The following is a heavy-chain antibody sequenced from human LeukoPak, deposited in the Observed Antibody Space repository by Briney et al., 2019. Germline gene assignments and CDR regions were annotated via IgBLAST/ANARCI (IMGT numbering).Heavy chain of an antibody. D-gene: IGHD5-18*01. CDR1: GFTFSSYW. J-gene: IGHJ3*02. CDR3: AREGNTADAFDI. Sequence: GGSLRLXCAASGFTFSSYWMSWVRQAPGKGLGWVANIKQDGSEKYYVDSVKGRFTISRDNAKNSLYLQMNSLRAEDTAVYYCAREGNTADAFDIWGQGTMVTVSS. V-gene: IGHV3-7*01. CDR2: IKQDGSEK.